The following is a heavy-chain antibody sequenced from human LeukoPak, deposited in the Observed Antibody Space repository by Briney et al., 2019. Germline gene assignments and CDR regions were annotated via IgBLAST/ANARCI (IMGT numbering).Heavy chain of an antibody. D-gene: IGHD1-26*01. CDR1: GGTFSSYA. CDR2: MNPNSGNT. CDR3: ARGGGSYNY. V-gene: IGHV1-8*03. Sequence: GSSVKVSCKASGGTFSSYAISWVRQAPGQGLEWMGWMNPNSGNTGYAQKFQGRVTITRNTSISTAYMELSSLRSEDTAVYYCARGGGSYNYWGQGTLVTVSS. J-gene: IGHJ4*02.